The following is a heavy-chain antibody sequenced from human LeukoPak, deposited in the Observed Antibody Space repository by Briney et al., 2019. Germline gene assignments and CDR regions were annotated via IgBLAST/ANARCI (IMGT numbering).Heavy chain of an antibody. J-gene: IGHJ3*02. D-gene: IGHD5-18*01. CDR2: MNFNSGNT. CDR3: AKVGLGNTAIHI. Sequence: ASVKVSCKASGYTSPNYDINWVRQATGQGLEWMGRMNFNSGNTGYAQKFQGRVTMTRNTAISTVYMELSSLKSEDTAIYYCAKVGLGNTAIHIWGQGTMVTVSS. V-gene: IGHV1-8*01. CDR1: GYTSPNYD.